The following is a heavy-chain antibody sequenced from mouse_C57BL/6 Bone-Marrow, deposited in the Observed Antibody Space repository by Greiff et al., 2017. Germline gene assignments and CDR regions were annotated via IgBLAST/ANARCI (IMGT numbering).Heavy chain of an antibody. CDR3: AIISYDYVGLAY. J-gene: IGHJ3*01. CDR1: GYTFTSYW. D-gene: IGHD2-4*01. V-gene: IGHV1-69*01. CDR2: IDPSDSST. Sequence: QVQLQQPGAELVMPGASVQLSCKASGYTFTSYWMHWVKQRPGQGLEWIGEIDPSDSSTNYNQKFKGKSTLTVDKSSSTAYMQLSSLASEDSAVYYCAIISYDYVGLAYWGQGTLVTVSA.